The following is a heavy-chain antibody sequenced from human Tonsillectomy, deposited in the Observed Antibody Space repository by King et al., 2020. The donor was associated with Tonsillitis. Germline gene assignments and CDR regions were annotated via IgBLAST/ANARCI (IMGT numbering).Heavy chain of an antibody. V-gene: IGHV1-2*02. CDR2: INLNSGGT. J-gene: IGHJ5*02. CDR1: GFIFTGHY. D-gene: IGHD1-1*01. Sequence: QLVQSGAEVKKPGASVKVSCKASGFIFTGHYMHWLRQAPGQGLEWMGWINLNSGGTDYAQRFQGRVTMTRDTSITTAYMELSGLRSNDTAVYYCAGDNRWNDVGGWFDPWGQGTLVTVSS. CDR3: AGDNRWNDVGGWFDP.